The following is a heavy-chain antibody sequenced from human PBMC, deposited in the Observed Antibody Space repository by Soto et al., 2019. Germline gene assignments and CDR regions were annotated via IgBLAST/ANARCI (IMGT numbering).Heavy chain of an antibody. Sequence: GGSLRLSCAASGFTFSSYEMNWVRQAPGKGLEWVSYISSSGSTIYYADSVKGRFTISRDNAKSSLYLQMNSLRAEDTAVYYCARDPWFGAQGMDVWGQGTTVTVSS. D-gene: IGHD3-10*01. CDR1: GFTFSSYE. CDR2: ISSSGSTI. CDR3: ARDPWFGAQGMDV. J-gene: IGHJ6*02. V-gene: IGHV3-48*03.